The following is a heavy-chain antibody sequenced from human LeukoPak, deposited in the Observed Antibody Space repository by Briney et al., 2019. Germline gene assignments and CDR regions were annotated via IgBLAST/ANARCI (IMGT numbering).Heavy chain of an antibody. J-gene: IGHJ4*02. CDR3: AKGQREVMMTPFDY. V-gene: IGHV3-30*18. CDR1: GLSFSMYG. D-gene: IGHD3-10*01. Sequence: PGGSLRLSCVVSGLSFSMYGMHWVRQAPAKGLEWVRTISYDGSNKNNVDSVKGRFTVSRDNSKNTLYLQMNSLRPEDTAFYYCAKGQREVMMTPFDYWGQGTLVTVSS. CDR2: ISYDGSNK.